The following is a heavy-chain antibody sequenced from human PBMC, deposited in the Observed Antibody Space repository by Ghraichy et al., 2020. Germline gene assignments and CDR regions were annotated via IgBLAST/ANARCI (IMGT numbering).Heavy chain of an antibody. CDR2: VYQTGKT. CDR3: ARRKHENGAWDWFDP. J-gene: IGHJ5*02. CDR1: GASMTSGGYS. Sequence: SETLSLTCVVSGASMTSGGYSWSWIRHPPERSLEWIGHVYQTGKTFYNPALKSRVTMSVDLSKNQISLKLTSVTAADTALYSCARRKHENGAWDWFDPWGQGTLVTVSS. V-gene: IGHV4-30-2*01. D-gene: IGHD4/OR15-4a*01.